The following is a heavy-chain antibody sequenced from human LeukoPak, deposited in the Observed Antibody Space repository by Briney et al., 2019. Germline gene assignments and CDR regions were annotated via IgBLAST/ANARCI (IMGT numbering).Heavy chain of an antibody. CDR1: GFTFSSYA. V-gene: IGHV3-23*01. D-gene: IGHD6-19*01. J-gene: IGHJ6*02. CDR3: AKDEYSSGWYKPYYYYGMDV. CDR2: ISGSGGSP. Sequence: PGGSLRLSCAASGFTFSSYAMSWVRQAPGKGLEWVSAISGSGGSPYYAESVKGRFTISRDSSKNTLNLQMNSLRAEDTAVYYCAKDEYSSGWYKPYYYYGMDVWGQGTTVTVSS.